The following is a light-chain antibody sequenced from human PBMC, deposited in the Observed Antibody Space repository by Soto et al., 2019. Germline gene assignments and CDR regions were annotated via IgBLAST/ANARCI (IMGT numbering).Light chain of an antibody. J-gene: IGLJ2*01. CDR1: SSNIGSNN. Sequence: QLVLTQPPSASGTPGQRVTISCSGSSSNIGSNNVQWYQQVPGTAPKLLIYSNNQRPSGVPDRLSGSKSGTSASLAISGLQSEDEAEYYCAAWDDSLNGVVFGGGTQLTVL. CDR3: AAWDDSLNGVV. CDR2: SNN. V-gene: IGLV1-44*01.